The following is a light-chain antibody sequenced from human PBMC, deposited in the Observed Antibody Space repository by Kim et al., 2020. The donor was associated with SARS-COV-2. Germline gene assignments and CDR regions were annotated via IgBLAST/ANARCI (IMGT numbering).Light chain of an antibody. V-gene: IGKV3-20*01. Sequence: DIVLTQSPGTLSLSPGERATLSFRASQSFSSSYLAWYQQKPGQATRLLIYGASTRATDIPDRFSGSGSGTDFTLTISSLEPEDFAVYLCQQYSASPITFGQGTRLEIK. CDR3: QQYSASPIT. CDR1: QSFSSSY. CDR2: GAS. J-gene: IGKJ5*01.